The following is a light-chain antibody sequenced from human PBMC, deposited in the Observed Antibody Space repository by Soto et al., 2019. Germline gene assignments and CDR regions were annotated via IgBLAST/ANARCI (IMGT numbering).Light chain of an antibody. CDR2: DAS. CDR1: QSISAW. Sequence: DIQMTQSPSTLSASVGDRVTITCRASQSISAWLAWYQKKPGKAPKLLIYDASNLASGVPSRFSGSGSGTEFTLTISNLQPADFATYYCQQYENYWTFGQGTKVDIK. CDR3: QQYENYWT. J-gene: IGKJ1*01. V-gene: IGKV1-5*01.